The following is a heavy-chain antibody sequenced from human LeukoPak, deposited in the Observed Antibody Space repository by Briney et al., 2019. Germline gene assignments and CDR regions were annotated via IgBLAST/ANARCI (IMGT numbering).Heavy chain of an antibody. CDR1: GGSISSYY. V-gene: IGHV4-59*01. CDR3: ARGIHNYYDSSGYYDY. J-gene: IGHJ4*02. D-gene: IGHD3-22*01. Sequence: RPSETLSLTCTVSGGSISSYYWSWIRQPPGKGLEWIGYIYYSGSTNYNPSLKSRVTISVDTSKNQFSLKLSSVTAADTAVYYCARGIHNYYDSSGYYDYWGQGTLVTVSS. CDR2: IYYSGST.